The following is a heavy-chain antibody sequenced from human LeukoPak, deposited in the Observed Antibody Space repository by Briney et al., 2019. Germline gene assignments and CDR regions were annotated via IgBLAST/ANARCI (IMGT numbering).Heavy chain of an antibody. CDR2: TNPNSGGT. Sequence: ASVKVSCKASGYTFTGYYMHWVRQAPGQGLEWMGWTNPNSGGTNYAQKFQGRVTMTRDTSISTAYMELSRLRSDDTAVYYCARALTRDSSSWYNWFDPWGQGTLVTISS. J-gene: IGHJ5*02. CDR3: ARALTRDSSSWYNWFDP. V-gene: IGHV1-2*02. D-gene: IGHD6-13*01. CDR1: GYTFTGYY.